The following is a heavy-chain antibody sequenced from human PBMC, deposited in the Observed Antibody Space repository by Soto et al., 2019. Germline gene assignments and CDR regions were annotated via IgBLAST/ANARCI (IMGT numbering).Heavy chain of an antibody. V-gene: IGHV3-21*01. J-gene: IGHJ4*02. CDR2: ISISSSYI. CDR1: GFTFSTYS. Sequence: GGSLRLSCAASGFTFSTYSMNWVRQAPGKGLEWVSSISISSSYIYYADSVKGRFTISRDNAKNSLYLQMNSLRVEDTAVYYCATGYDFWSGYFTFFDYWGQGTVVTVSS. CDR3: ATGYDFWSGYFTFFDY. D-gene: IGHD3-3*01.